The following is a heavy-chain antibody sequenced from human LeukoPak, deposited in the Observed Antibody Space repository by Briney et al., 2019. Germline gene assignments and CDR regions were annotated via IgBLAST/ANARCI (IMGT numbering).Heavy chain of an antibody. CDR1: GFTVCARY. Sequence: GGSLRLSCAASGFTVCARYMNWVRQAPGKGLEWLSVIHSGGTTDYTDSVRGRFTISRDNSKNILYLQMNSLTTEDTAVYYCARSWDERLNFDYWGQGTLVTVSS. D-gene: IGHD1-1*01. J-gene: IGHJ4*02. CDR3: ARSWDERLNFDY. V-gene: IGHV3-66*02. CDR2: IHSGGTT.